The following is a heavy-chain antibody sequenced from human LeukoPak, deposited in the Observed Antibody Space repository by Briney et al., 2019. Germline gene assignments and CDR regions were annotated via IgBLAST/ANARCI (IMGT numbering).Heavy chain of an antibody. V-gene: IGHV4-39*01. CDR2: IYYSGST. Sequence: PSETLSLTCIVSGGSISSSSYYWGWIRQPPGKGLEWIGSIYYSGSTYYNPSLKSRVTISVDTSKNQFSLKLSSVTAADTAVYYCARGVVEMATITDWGQGTLVTVSS. D-gene: IGHD5-24*01. CDR3: ARGVVEMATITD. CDR1: GGSISSSSYY. J-gene: IGHJ4*02.